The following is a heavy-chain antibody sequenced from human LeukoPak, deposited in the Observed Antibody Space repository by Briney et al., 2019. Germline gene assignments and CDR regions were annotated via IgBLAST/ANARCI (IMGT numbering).Heavy chain of an antibody. J-gene: IGHJ3*01. Sequence: PGGSLRLSXAASGFTFSNYAMSWVRQAPGKGLEYVSTISYNGGSANYADSVKGRFTISRDNSKNTLYLQVGSLRDEDMAVYYCARVPRLCGASTSCQGAFDVWGQGTMVTVSS. CDR3: ARVPRLCGASTSCQGAFDV. V-gene: IGHV3-64*02. CDR2: ISYNGGSA. D-gene: IGHD2-2*01. CDR1: GFTFSNYA.